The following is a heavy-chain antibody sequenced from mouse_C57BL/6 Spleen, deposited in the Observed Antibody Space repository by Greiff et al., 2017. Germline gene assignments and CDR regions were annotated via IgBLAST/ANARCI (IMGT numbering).Heavy chain of an antibody. V-gene: IGHV1-80*01. J-gene: IGHJ3*01. CDR2: IYPGDGDT. D-gene: IGHD1-1*01. CDR1: GYAFSSYW. Sequence: VQLQQSGAELVKPGASVKISCKASGYAFSSYWMNWVKQRPGKGLEWIGQIYPGDGDTNYNGKFKGKATLTADKSSSTAYMQLSSLTSEDSAVYFCARVYGSSYEGPWFAYWGQGTLVTVSA. CDR3: ARVYGSSYEGPWFAY.